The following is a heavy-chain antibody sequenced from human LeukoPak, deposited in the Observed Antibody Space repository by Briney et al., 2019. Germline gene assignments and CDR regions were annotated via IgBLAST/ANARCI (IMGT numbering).Heavy chain of an antibody. J-gene: IGHJ4*02. Sequence: GGSLRLSCITSGFTFCAYGMSWVRQAPGKGLEWVTFIRSKAYGGTPEYAASVKGRFTISRDDSKSIDYLQMDRLKTEDTALYYCARRGTWSGSIALDYWGQGALVTVSS. D-gene: IGHD3-10*01. V-gene: IGHV3-49*04. CDR2: IRSKAYGGTP. CDR1: GFTFCAYG. CDR3: ARRGTWSGSIALDY.